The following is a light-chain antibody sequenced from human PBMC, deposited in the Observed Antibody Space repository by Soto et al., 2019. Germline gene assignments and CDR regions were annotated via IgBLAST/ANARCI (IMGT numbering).Light chain of an antibody. CDR1: SSDVGGYNY. V-gene: IGLV2-8*01. CDR3: LSYTASSTFA. Sequence: QSALAQPPSASGSPGQSVTISCTGSSSDVGGYNYVSWYQQHPGKAPKLIIYEVTKRPSGVPDRFSGSKSDNTASLTVSGLQTEDEADYYCLSYTASSTFAFGTGTKVTVL. CDR2: EVT. J-gene: IGLJ1*01.